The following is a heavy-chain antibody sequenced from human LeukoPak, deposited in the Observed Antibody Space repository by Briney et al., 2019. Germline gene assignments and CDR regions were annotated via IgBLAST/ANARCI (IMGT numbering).Heavy chain of an antibody. CDR3: AGTMIVVKTGFDY. D-gene: IGHD3-22*01. J-gene: IGHJ4*02. CDR1: DGSISSSSYY. V-gene: IGHV4-39*01. Sequence: SETLSLTCIVSDGSISSSSYYWGWIRQPPGKGLEWIGSIYYSGSTYYNPSLKSRVTISVDTSKNQFSLKLSSVTAADTAVYYCAGTMIVVKTGFDYWGRGTLVTVSS. CDR2: IYYSGST.